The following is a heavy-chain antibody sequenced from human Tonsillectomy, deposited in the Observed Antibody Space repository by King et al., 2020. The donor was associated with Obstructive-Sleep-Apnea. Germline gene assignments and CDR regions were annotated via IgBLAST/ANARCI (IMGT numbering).Heavy chain of an antibody. D-gene: IGHD3-10*01. CDR2: INPSGGST. J-gene: IGHJ6*02. V-gene: IGHV1-46*01. CDR3: ASGDVSSGRHYYYYYGMDV. CDR1: GYTFTTYF. Sequence: VQLVESGAEVKKPGASVKVSCKASGYTFTTYFMHWVRQAPGQGLEWMGIINPSGGSTTYAQQFQGRVTMTRDTSTSTVYMEVSRLRSEDTAVYYCASGDVSSGRHYYYYYGMDVWGQGTTVTVSS.